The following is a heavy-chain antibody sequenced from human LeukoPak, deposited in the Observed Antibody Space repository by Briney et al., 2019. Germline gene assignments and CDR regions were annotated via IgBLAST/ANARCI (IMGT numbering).Heavy chain of an antibody. Sequence: PGGSLRLSCAASGFTFSSYWMSWVRQTPGKGLERVANIKQDGSDKYYVGSVKGRFTISRDNSKNTLYLQMNSLRAEDTAVYYCAKGGTHWPTGYYYMDVWGKGTTVTVSS. CDR3: AKGGTHWPTGYYYMDV. V-gene: IGHV3-7*03. CDR1: GFTFSSYW. J-gene: IGHJ6*03. CDR2: IKQDGSDK. D-gene: IGHD1-1*01.